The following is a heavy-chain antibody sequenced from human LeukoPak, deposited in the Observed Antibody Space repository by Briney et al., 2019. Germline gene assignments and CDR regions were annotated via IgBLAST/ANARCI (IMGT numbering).Heavy chain of an antibody. CDR3: AMVYDISPKRAFDI. Sequence: SQTLSLTCTVSGGSISSGGYYWSWIRQPPGKGLEWIGFIYYSGSTKYNPSLKSRVTMSVDTSKNQFSLKLSSVTAADTAVYYCAMVYDISPKRAFDIWGQGTMVTVSS. CDR2: IYYSGST. V-gene: IGHV4-61*08. D-gene: IGHD3-9*01. J-gene: IGHJ3*02. CDR1: GGSISSGGYY.